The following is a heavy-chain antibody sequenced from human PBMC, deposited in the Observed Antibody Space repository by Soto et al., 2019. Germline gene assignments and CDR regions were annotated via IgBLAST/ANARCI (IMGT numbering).Heavy chain of an antibody. CDR1: GYSFTSFW. V-gene: IGHV5-10-1*01. D-gene: IGHD5-12*01. Sequence: GESRKISCKGSGYSFTSFWISWVRQMPGKGLEWMGRIDPSDSYTSYSPSFQGHVTISADRSISTAYLQWSSLKASDTAMYYCARLERYTGYELHFDYWGQGTQVTVSS. CDR2: IDPSDSYT. J-gene: IGHJ4*02. CDR3: ARLERYTGYELHFDY.